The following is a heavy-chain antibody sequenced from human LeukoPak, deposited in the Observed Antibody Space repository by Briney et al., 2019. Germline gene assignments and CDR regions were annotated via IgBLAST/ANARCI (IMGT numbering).Heavy chain of an antibody. CDR3: AKDGSVDTMILSPAD. J-gene: IGHJ4*02. D-gene: IGHD3-22*01. CDR1: GFPFSSYA. CDR2: ISGSGGST. Sequence: GALSLSCAASGFPFSSYAMSWVRPAPGKGLEWVSAISGSGGSTYYADSVKGRFTISRDNSKNTLYLQMNSLRAEDTAVYYCAKDGSVDTMILSPADWGQGTLVTVSS. V-gene: IGHV3-23*01.